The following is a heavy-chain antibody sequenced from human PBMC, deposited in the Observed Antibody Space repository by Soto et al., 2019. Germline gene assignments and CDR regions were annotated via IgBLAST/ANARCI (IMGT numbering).Heavy chain of an antibody. Sequence: EVQLVESGGGLVKPGGSLRLSCAASGFTFSSYSMNWVRQAPGKGLEWVSSISGSGNSIYSADSVKGRFTFSRDNAKNSLYLQLNSLRAEDTAVYYCARDVTRVRDHDAFDIWRQGTMVTVSS. CDR2: ISGSGNSI. D-gene: IGHD1-1*01. CDR1: GFTFSSYS. V-gene: IGHV3-21*01. J-gene: IGHJ3*02. CDR3: ARDVTRVRDHDAFDI.